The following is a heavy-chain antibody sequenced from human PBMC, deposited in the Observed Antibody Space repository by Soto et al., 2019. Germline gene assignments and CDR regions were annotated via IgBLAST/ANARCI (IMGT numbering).Heavy chain of an antibody. CDR2: INPKSGGT. D-gene: IGHD1-26*01. V-gene: IGHV1-2*02. CDR1: AYTFTVYY. Sequence: ASVNVSCKASAYTFTVYYMHWVRQAPGQGLEWMGWINPKSGGTMYPQKFQGRVTMTWDTSISTAYMALTRLRPDDTAVYYCARDLAKGGGSAGFDYWGQGTLVTVSS. CDR3: ARDLAKGGGSAGFDY. J-gene: IGHJ4*02.